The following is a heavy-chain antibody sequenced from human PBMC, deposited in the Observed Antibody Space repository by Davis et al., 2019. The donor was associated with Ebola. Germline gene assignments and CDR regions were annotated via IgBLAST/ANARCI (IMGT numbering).Heavy chain of an antibody. CDR3: ADSWLPTGH. CDR1: GFTFSSYW. Sequence: GESLKISCAASGFTFSSYWMHWVRQAPGKGLVWVSRINSDGSSTFYADSVKGRFTISRDNARNTLFLQMNSLRAEDTAVYSCADSWLPTGHWGQGTLVTVSS. CDR2: INSDGSST. D-gene: IGHD6-19*01. J-gene: IGHJ4*02. V-gene: IGHV3-74*01.